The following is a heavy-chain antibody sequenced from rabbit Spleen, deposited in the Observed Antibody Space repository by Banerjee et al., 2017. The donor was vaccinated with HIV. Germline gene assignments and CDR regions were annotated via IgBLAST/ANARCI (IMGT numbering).Heavy chain of an antibody. CDR3: TRDAGSYAYIDGYFDL. Sequence: QQQLEESGGGLVKPGGTLTLTCTVSGFSFSGSAWICWVRQAPGKGLEWIACINAGSSGFVGATYYASWAIGRFTISKTSSTAVALQMTSLTAADTATYFCTRDAGSYAYIDGYFDLWGQGTLVTVS. CDR1: GFSFSGSAW. J-gene: IGHJ4*01. V-gene: IGHV1S45*01. CDR2: INAGSSGFVGAT. D-gene: IGHD6-1*01.